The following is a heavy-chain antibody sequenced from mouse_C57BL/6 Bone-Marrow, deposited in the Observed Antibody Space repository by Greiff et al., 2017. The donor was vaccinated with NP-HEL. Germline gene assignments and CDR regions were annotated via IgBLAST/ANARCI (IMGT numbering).Heavy chain of an antibody. D-gene: IGHD3-1*01. CDR3: TTGRAFAY. J-gene: IGHJ3*01. Sequence: EVQLQQSGAELVRPGASVKLSCTASGFNIKDDYMHWVKQRPEQGLEWIGWIDPENGDTEYASKFQGKATITADTSSNTAYLQLSSLTSEDTAVYYCTTGRAFAYWGQGTLVTVSA. V-gene: IGHV14-4*01. CDR1: GFNIKDDY. CDR2: IDPENGDT.